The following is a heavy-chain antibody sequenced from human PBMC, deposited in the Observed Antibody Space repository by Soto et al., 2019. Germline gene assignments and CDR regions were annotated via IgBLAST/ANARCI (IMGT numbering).Heavy chain of an antibody. CDR3: ASRGAVVPAASFAY. D-gene: IGHD2-2*01. CDR2: INSDGSRT. CDR1: GFTFSSNY. J-gene: IGHJ4*02. Sequence: EVQLVESGGDLVQPGESLRLSCAASGFTFSSNYMHWVRQAPGKGLVWVSFINSDGSRTNYADSVKGRFTISRDNAKNTLYLQMTSLRAEDTAVYYCASRGAVVPAASFAYWGQGTLVTVSS. V-gene: IGHV3-74*01.